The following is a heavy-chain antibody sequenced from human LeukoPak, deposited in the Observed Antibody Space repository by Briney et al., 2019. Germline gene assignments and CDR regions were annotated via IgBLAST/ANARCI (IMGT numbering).Heavy chain of an antibody. Sequence: PGGSLRLSCAASGFTFSSYGMHWVRQAPGKGLEWVAFIRYDGSNKYYADSVKGRFTISRDNSKNTLYLQMNSLRAEDTAVYYCARVRLTQSPGAFDIWGQGTMVTVSS. V-gene: IGHV3-30*02. J-gene: IGHJ3*02. CDR3: ARVRLTQSPGAFDI. CDR2: IRYDGSNK. CDR1: GFTFSSYG.